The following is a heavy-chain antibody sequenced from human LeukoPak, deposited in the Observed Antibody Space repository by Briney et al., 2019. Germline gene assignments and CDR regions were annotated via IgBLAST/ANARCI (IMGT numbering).Heavy chain of an antibody. CDR1: GYIFTDYY. CDR2: INPNSGGT. V-gene: IGHV1-2*02. CDR3: ARDLSWLLDY. Sequence: ASVTVSCMASGYIFTDYYMHWVRQAPGQGLEWMGWINPNSGGTNYAQNFQGRVTMTRDTSISTAYMELSRLRSDDTAVYYCARDLSWLLDYWGQGTLVTVSS. D-gene: IGHD5-12*01. J-gene: IGHJ4*02.